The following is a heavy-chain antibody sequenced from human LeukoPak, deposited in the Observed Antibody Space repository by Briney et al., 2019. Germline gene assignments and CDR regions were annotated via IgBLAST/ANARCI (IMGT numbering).Heavy chain of an antibody. CDR1: GGSFSGYY. D-gene: IGHD5-12*01. CDR3: AREKRGYDAFDI. Sequence: SETLSLTCAVYGGSFSGYYWSWIRQPPGKGLEWIGEINHSGSTNYNPSLKSRVTISVDTSKNQFSLKLSSVTAADTAVYYCAREKRGYDAFDIWGQGTMVTVSS. J-gene: IGHJ3*02. CDR2: INHSGST. V-gene: IGHV4-34*01.